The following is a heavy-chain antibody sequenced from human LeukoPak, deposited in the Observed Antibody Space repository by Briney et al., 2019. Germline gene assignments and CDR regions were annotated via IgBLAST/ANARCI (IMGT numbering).Heavy chain of an antibody. CDR2: IHYSGTT. CDR3: ARFGTSSSRFFDQ. D-gene: IGHD6-6*01. Sequence: SETLSLTCAVSGGSVSSINYYWAWMRQPPGKGLEWIGYIHYSGTTNYYPSLKSRVTIALDTSKNQFSLKLNSVTAADTAVYYCARFGTSSSRFFDQWGQGTLVTVSS. CDR1: GGSVSSINYY. V-gene: IGHV4-61*01. J-gene: IGHJ4*02.